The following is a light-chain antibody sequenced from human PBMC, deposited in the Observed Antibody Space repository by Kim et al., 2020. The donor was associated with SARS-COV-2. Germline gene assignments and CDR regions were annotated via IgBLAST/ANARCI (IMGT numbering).Light chain of an antibody. Sequence: SVSPVQTASITCSGDKLGDKYACWYQQKPGQSPVVVIYQDSKRPSGIPERFSGSNSGNTATLTISGTQAMDEADYYCQAWDSSHGVFGTGTQLTVL. J-gene: IGLJ1*01. CDR2: QDS. V-gene: IGLV3-1*01. CDR3: QAWDSSHGV. CDR1: KLGDKY.